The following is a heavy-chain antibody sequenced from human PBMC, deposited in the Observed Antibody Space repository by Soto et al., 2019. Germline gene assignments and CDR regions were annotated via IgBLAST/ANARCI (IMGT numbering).Heavy chain of an antibody. D-gene: IGHD2-21*02. CDR3: ARGDDSYFGGAFDV. CDR2: IYYDETT. J-gene: IGHJ3*01. Sequence: VQLQESGPRLVKPSQTLSLTCMVSGDPISGGDYYWSWIRQPPGKGLEWIGYIYYDETTYYNPSLKSRVAISIDMSNYQISLHLTSVTAADTAVYYCARGDDSYFGGAFDVWGQGTPLTVSS. V-gene: IGHV4-30-4*01. CDR1: GDPISGGDYY.